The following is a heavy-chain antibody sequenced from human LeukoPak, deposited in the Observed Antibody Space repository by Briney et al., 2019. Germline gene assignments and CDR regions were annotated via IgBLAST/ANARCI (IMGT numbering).Heavy chain of an antibody. CDR2: IIPIFGTA. V-gene: IGHV1-69*13. Sequence: SVKVSCKASGGTFSSYAISWVRQAPGQGLEWMGGIIPIFGTANYAQKFQGRATVTADESTSTAYMELSSLRSEDTAVYYCARVRRRYDSSGQGAFDIWGQGTMVTVSS. D-gene: IGHD3-22*01. CDR3: ARVRRRYDSSGQGAFDI. J-gene: IGHJ3*02. CDR1: GGTFSSYA.